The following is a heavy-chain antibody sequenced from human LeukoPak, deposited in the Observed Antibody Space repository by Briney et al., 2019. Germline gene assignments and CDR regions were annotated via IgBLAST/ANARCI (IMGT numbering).Heavy chain of an antibody. J-gene: IGHJ4*02. CDR1: GFTFSSYW. CDR2: INSDGSNT. CDR3: AREDSSGYAFDY. V-gene: IGHV3-74*01. D-gene: IGHD5-12*01. Sequence: GGSLRLSCAASGFTFSSYWMHWVRQAPGKGLVWVSRINSDGSNTNYADSVKGRFTISRDNAKNTLYLQMNSLRAEDTAAYYCAREDSSGYAFDYWGQGTLVTVSS.